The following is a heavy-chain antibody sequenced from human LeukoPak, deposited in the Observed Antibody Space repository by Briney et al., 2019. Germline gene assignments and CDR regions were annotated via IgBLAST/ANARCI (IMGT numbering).Heavy chain of an antibody. Sequence: ASVKVSCKVSGNTFTDLSMNWVLQAPGKGREWMGGFDPEDVETIYAQKFQGRVTMTEDTSTATAYMDLSSLRPDDTAVYYCATDFYRGRQFDYWGQGTLVTVSS. CDR1: GNTFTDLS. CDR2: FDPEDVET. J-gene: IGHJ4*02. D-gene: IGHD2/OR15-2a*01. V-gene: IGHV1-24*01. CDR3: ATDFYRGRQFDY.